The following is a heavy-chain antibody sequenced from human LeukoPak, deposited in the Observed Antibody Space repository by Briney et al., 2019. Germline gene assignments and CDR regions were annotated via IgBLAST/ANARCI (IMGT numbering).Heavy chain of an antibody. D-gene: IGHD6-19*01. V-gene: IGHV3-30*03. CDR3: ARIAVAGAVGY. J-gene: IGHJ4*02. CDR1: GFTFSSYG. Sequence: GGSLRLSCAASGFTFSSYGMHWVRQAPGKGLEWVAVISYDGSNKYYADPVKGRFTISRDNSKNTLYLQMNSLRAEDTAVYYCARIAVAGAVGYWGQGTLVTVSS. CDR2: ISYDGSNK.